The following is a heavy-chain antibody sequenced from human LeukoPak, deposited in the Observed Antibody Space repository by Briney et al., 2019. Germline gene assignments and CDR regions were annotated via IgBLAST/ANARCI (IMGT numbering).Heavy chain of an antibody. V-gene: IGHV3-11*01. CDR3: AKRIQSAMAMGY. D-gene: IGHD5-18*01. Sequence: GGSLRLSCAASGFTFSDYYMSWIRQAPGKGLEWVSYISSSGSIISYADSVKGRFTISRDNAKKSLYLQMNSLRAEDTAVYYCAKRIQSAMAMGYWGQGTLVTVSS. J-gene: IGHJ4*02. CDR1: GFTFSDYY. CDR2: ISSSGSII.